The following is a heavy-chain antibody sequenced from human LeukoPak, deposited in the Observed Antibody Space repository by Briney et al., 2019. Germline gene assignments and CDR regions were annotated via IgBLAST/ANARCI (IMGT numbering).Heavy chain of an antibody. D-gene: IGHD3-10*01. CDR3: ARDYHGSGSLTTFDY. CDR2: INPRGGST. Sequence: ASVKVSCKASGYTFTSFYMHWVRQAPGQGLEWMGIINPRGGSTTSAQKFQGRVTLTRDTSTTTVYMELSSLRSEDTAVYYCARDYHGSGSLTTFDYWGQGTLVTVSS. J-gene: IGHJ4*02. V-gene: IGHV1-46*01. CDR1: GYTFTSFY.